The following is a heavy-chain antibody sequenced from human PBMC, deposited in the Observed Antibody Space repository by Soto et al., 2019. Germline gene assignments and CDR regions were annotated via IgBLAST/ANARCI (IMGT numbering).Heavy chain of an antibody. CDR3: AKDMDVLRFLEWPQDAFDI. Sequence: GGSLRLSCAASGFTFSSYGMHWVRQAPGKGLDWVAVISYDGSNKYYADSVKGRFTISRDNSKNTLYLQMNSLRAEDTAVYYCAKDMDVLRFLEWPQDAFDIWGQGTMVTVSS. V-gene: IGHV3-30*18. J-gene: IGHJ3*02. D-gene: IGHD3-3*01. CDR2: ISYDGSNK. CDR1: GFTFSSYG.